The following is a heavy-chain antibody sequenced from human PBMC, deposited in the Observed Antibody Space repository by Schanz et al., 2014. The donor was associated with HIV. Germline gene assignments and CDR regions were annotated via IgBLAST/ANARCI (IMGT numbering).Heavy chain of an antibody. D-gene: IGHD6-13*01. CDR1: GFTFITYG. CDR3: AKEEQQLGGVGGYHFDY. CDR2: IWFDGSNK. Sequence: QVQLVESGGGVVQPGRSLRLSCAASGFTFITYGMHWVRQAPGKGLEWVAIIWFDGSNKYYVDSVKGRFTISRDNSKIPLYRQMNSLRAEDTAVYYCAKEEQQLGGVGGYHFDYWGQGTLVAVSS. V-gene: IGHV3-30*18. J-gene: IGHJ4*02.